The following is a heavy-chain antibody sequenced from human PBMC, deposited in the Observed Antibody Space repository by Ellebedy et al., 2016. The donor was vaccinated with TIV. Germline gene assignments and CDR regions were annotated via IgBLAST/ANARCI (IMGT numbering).Heavy chain of an antibody. CDR3: AREFMRDGTWYGSGRCMDV. CDR1: GYTFTGYY. J-gene: IGHJ6*02. Sequence: ASVKVSXKASGYTFTGYYMHWVRQAPGQGLEWMGWISAYNGNTNYAQKLQGRVTMTTDTSTSTAYMELRSLRSDDTAVYYCAREFMRDGTWYGSGRCMDVWGQGTTVTVSS. D-gene: IGHD3-10*01. CDR2: ISAYNGNT. V-gene: IGHV1-18*04.